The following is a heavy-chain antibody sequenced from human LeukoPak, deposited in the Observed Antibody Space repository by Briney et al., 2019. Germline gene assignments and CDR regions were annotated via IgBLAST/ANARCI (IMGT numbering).Heavy chain of an antibody. CDR2: IYTSGST. CDR3: ARETAIEQWLVLSDDAFDI. V-gene: IGHV4-4*07. J-gene: IGHJ3*02. CDR1: GGSISSYY. Sequence: PSETLSLTCTVSGGSISSYYWSWIRQPAGKGLEWIGRIYTSGSTNYNPSLKSRVTMSVDTSKNQFSLKLSFVTAADTAVYYCARETAIEQWLVLSDDAFDIWGQGTMVTVSS. D-gene: IGHD6-19*01.